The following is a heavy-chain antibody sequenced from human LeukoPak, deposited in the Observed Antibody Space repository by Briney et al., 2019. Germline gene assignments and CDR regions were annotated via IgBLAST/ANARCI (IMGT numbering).Heavy chain of an antibody. CDR3: AKDSSGWIDYFDY. Sequence: PGGTLRLSCAASGFTFSSYAMSWVRQAPGKGLEWVSAISGSGGSTYYADSVKGRFTISRDNSKNTLYLQMNSLRAEDTAVYYCAKDSSGWIDYFDYWGQGTLVTVSS. D-gene: IGHD6-19*01. V-gene: IGHV3-23*01. CDR2: ISGSGGST. J-gene: IGHJ4*02. CDR1: GFTFSSYA.